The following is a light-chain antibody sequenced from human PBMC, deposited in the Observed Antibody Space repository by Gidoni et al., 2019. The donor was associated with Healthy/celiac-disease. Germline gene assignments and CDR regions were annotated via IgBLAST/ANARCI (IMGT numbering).Light chain of an antibody. V-gene: IGKV3-11*01. CDR1: QSASSY. J-gene: IGKJ4*01. Sequence: ETVLTQSPATLSLSPGETATLTCRARQSASSYLARSQQKPGQAPRLLIYDASNRATCIPARFSGSRSGTDFSLTISSLEPEDFAVYYYQQRSIWPPLTFGGGTKVEIK. CDR2: DAS. CDR3: QQRSIWPPLT.